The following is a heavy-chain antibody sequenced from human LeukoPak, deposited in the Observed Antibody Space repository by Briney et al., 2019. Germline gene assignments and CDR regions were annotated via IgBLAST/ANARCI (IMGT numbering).Heavy chain of an antibody. CDR1: GLTFSSYG. D-gene: IGHD1-26*01. CDR3: AKNSGSYSYTYLFDY. Sequence: PGGSLRLSCAASGLTFSSYGMHWVRQAPGKGLEWVAVISYDGSNKYYADSVKGRFTISRDNSKNTLYLQMNSLRAEDTAVYYCAKNSGSYSYTYLFDYWGQGTLVTVSS. J-gene: IGHJ4*02. V-gene: IGHV3-30*18. CDR2: ISYDGSNK.